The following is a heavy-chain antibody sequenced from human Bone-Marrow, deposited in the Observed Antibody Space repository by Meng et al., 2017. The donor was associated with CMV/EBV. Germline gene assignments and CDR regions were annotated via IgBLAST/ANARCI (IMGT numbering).Heavy chain of an antibody. V-gene: IGHV3-11*05. Sequence: QVQLVESGGXXVXPGXALXLSCAASGFTFSDYYMSWIRQAPGKGLEWVSYISSSSSYTNYADSVKGRFTISRDNAKNSLYLQMNSLRAEDTAVYYCAGVGATHFDYWGQGTLVTVSS. CDR3: AGVGATHFDY. D-gene: IGHD1-26*01. CDR2: ISSSSSYT. CDR1: GFTFSDYY. J-gene: IGHJ4*02.